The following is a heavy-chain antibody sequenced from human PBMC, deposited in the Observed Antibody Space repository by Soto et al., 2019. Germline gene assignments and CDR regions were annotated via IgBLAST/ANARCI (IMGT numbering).Heavy chain of an antibody. Sequence: PGGSLRLSCAASGFTFSSYAMHWVRQAPGKGLEWVAVISYDGSNKYYADSVKGRFTISRDNSKNTLYLQMNSLRAEDTAVYYCARDISSYDFWSGYYTPGPYYYYGMDVWGQGTTVTVSS. J-gene: IGHJ6*02. V-gene: IGHV3-30-3*01. CDR2: ISYDGSNK. CDR1: GFTFSSYA. CDR3: ARDISSYDFWSGYYTPGPYYYYGMDV. D-gene: IGHD3-3*01.